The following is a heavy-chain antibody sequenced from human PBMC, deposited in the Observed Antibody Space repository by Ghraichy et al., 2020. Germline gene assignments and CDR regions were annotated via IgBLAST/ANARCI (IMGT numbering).Heavy chain of an antibody. Sequence: VAVISKDGNRKEYGDSLKGRFSISRDNSKNTLYLQMNSLRADDTAVYYCARDNSPDSDYGPWRWCHGIMVTVST. CDR2: ISKDGNRK. V-gene: IGHV3-33*05. J-gene: IGHJ4*01. CDR3: ARDNSPDSDYGPWR. D-gene: IGHD4/OR15-4a*01.